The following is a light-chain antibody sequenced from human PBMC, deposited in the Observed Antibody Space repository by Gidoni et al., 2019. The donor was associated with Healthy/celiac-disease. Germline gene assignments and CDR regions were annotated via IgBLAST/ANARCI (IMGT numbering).Light chain of an antibody. CDR3: QSYDSSLSAV. V-gene: IGLV1-40*01. Sequence: QSVLTQPPSVSGAPGQRVTISCTGSSPNSGAGYDVHWYQQLPGTAPKLLIYGNSNRPSGVPDRFSGSKSGTSASLAITGLQAEDEADYYCQSYDSSLSAVFGGGTKLTVL. J-gene: IGLJ2*01. CDR2: GNS. CDR1: SPNSGAGYD.